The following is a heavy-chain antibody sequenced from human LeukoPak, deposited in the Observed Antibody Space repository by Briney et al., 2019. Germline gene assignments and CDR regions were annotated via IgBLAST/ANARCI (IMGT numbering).Heavy chain of an antibody. Sequence: PGGSLRLSCAASGFTFSSYWMHWVRQAPGKGLVWVSRINSDGRSTSYADSVKGRFTISRDNAENTLYLQMNSLRAEDTAVYYCARDRGPRTGFMVREAYDYWGQGTLVTVSS. V-gene: IGHV3-74*01. CDR2: INSDGRST. D-gene: IGHD3-10*01. CDR3: ARDRGPRTGFMVREAYDY. J-gene: IGHJ4*02. CDR1: GFTFSSYW.